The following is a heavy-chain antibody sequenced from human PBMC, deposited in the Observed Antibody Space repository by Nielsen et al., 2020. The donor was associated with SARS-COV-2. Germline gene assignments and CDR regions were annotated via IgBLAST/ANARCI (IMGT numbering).Heavy chain of an antibody. CDR2: IIPIFGTA. J-gene: IGHJ6*03. CDR3: ARDSIVVVPAASGGTYYYYYYYMDV. V-gene: IGHV1-69*13. D-gene: IGHD2-2*01. Sequence: SVKVSCKASGGTFSSYAISCVRQAPGQGLEWMGGIIPIFGTANYAQKFQGRVTITADESTSTAYMELSSLRSEDTAVYYCARDSIVVVPAASGGTYYYYYYYMDVWGKGTTVTVSS. CDR1: GGTFSSYA.